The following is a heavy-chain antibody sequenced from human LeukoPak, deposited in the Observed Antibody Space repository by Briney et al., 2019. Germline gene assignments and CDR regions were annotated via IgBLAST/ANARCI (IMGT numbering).Heavy chain of an antibody. V-gene: IGHV4-59*01. Sequence: SETLSLTCTVSGGSISSYYWSWIRQPPGKGLEWIGYIYYSGSTNYNPSLKSRVTISVDTSKNQFSLKLSSVTAADTAVYYCARGQEYQLYYYYYYYMDVWGKGTTVTVSS. J-gene: IGHJ6*03. CDR3: ARGQEYQLYYYYYYYMDV. CDR2: IYYSGST. D-gene: IGHD2-2*01. CDR1: GGSISSYY.